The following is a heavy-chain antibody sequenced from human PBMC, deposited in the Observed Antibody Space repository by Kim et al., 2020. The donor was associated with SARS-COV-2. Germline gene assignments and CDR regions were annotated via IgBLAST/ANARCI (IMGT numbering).Heavy chain of an antibody. J-gene: IGHJ3*01. Sequence: SETLSLTCTVSGGSISSSSYYWGWIRQPPGKGLEWIGSIYYSGSTYYNPSLKSRVTISVDTSKNQFSLKLSSVTAADTAVYYCARQGVRGVIITLGDAF. CDR2: IYYSGST. CDR3: ARQGVRGVIITLGDAF. D-gene: IGHD3-10*01. CDR1: GGSISSSSYY. V-gene: IGHV4-39*01.